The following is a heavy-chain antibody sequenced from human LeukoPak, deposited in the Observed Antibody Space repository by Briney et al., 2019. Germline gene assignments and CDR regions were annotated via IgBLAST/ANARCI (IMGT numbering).Heavy chain of an antibody. CDR3: ARDRDYGSGSYYLPRIDY. CDR1: GYTFTRYG. V-gene: IGHV1-18*04. D-gene: IGHD3-10*01. CDR2: ISAYNGNT. J-gene: IGHJ4*02. Sequence: GASVKVSCKASGYTFTRYGISWVRQAPGQGLEWMGWISAYNGNTNYAQKLQGRVTMTTDTSTSTAYMELRSLRSDDTAVYYCARDRDYGSGSYYLPRIDYWGQGTLVTVSS.